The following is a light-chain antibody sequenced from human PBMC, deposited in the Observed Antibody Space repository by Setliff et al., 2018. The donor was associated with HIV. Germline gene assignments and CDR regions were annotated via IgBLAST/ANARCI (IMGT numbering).Light chain of an antibody. CDR3: SSYTSRTPLYV. CDR1: SSDVGDYNY. CDR2: DVS. J-gene: IGLJ1*01. V-gene: IGLV2-14*03. Sequence: QSALTQPASVSGSPGQSITISCTGTSSDVGDYNYVSWYQQHPGKAPKLMISDVSNRPSGVSNRFSGSKSGNTASLTISGLQAEDEADYYCSSYTSRTPLYVFGTGTKGTVL.